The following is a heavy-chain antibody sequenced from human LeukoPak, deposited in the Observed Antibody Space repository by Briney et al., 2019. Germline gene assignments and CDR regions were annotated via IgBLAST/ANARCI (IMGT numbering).Heavy chain of an antibody. Sequence: GESLRLSCAASGFTFSNYAMHWVRQAPGKGLEWVAVIWYDGSPKYYPDSVKGRLTISRDNSKNTLYLQMNSLRAEDTAVYYCARGPSTIRKRLDYWGQGTLVTVSS. J-gene: IGHJ4*02. CDR1: GFTFSNYA. D-gene: IGHD1-26*01. CDR3: ARGPSTIRKRLDY. V-gene: IGHV3-33*01. CDR2: IWYDGSPK.